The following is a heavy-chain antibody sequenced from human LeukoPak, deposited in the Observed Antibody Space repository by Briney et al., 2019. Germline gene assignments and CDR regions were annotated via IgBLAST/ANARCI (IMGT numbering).Heavy chain of an antibody. J-gene: IGHJ5*02. D-gene: IGHD1-26*01. CDR3: ATLAGES. CDR2: IYYSGSA. V-gene: IGHV4-39*01. Sequence: SETLSLTCTVSGGSIISSAYSWGWIRQPPGKGLEYIGNIYYSGSAYYNPSLKSRVTLSVDTSNNQFSLRLTSVTAAATAVYYCATLAGESWGQGTLVTVSS. CDR1: GGSIISSAYS.